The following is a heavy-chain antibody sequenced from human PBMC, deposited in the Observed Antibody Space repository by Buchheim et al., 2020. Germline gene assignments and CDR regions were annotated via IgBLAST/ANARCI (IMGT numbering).Heavy chain of an antibody. CDR2: TYDSGST. Sequence: QVELQESGPGLVKPSQTLSLTCMVSGGSISSGGYYWNWIPQHPGRGLEWIGYTYDSGSTYYNPSLKSRIIMSVDTSKNQFSLKLASVTAADTAVYYCARDRLANYFDPWGQGIL. CDR3: ARDRLANYFDP. V-gene: IGHV4-31*03. J-gene: IGHJ5*02. CDR1: GGSISSGGYY. D-gene: IGHD6-6*01.